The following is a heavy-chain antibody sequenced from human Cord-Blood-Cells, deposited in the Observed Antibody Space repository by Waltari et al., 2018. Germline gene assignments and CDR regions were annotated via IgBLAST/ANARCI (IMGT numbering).Heavy chain of an antibody. D-gene: IGHD3-10*01. J-gene: IGHJ6*02. Sequence: QVQLAQSVSELKKPGASVKVSCKASGYTFTSYAMNWVRQAPGQGLEWMGWINTNTGNPTYAQGFTGRFVFTLDTSVSTAYLKISSLKAEDTAVYYCARELWFGELLVYYYGMDVWGQGTTVTVSS. CDR1: GYTFTSYA. CDR3: ARELWFGELLVYYYGMDV. V-gene: IGHV7-4-1*02. CDR2: INTNTGNP.